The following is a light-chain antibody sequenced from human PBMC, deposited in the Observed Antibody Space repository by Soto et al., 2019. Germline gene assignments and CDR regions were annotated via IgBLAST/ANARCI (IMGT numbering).Light chain of an antibody. Sequence: DIEMTQSPSSLAASVGDRVTITCRASQSINTYLNWYQQKPGKAPKLLIYAASSLQSGVPSRFSGSGSGTDFTLTISSLQPEDFATYYCQQSYSTITFGQGTRLEMK. CDR1: QSINTY. CDR3: QQSYSTIT. CDR2: AAS. V-gene: IGKV1-39*01. J-gene: IGKJ5*01.